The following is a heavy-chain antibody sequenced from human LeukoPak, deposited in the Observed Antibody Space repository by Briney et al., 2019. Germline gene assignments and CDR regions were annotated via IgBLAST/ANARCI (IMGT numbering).Heavy chain of an antibody. D-gene: IGHD3-10*01. Sequence: PGGSLRLSCAASGFTFSSYSMNWVRQAPGKGLEWVSSISSSSSYIYYADSVKGRFTISRDNAKNSLYLQMNSLRAEDTAVYYCARSVWFGELLSDYWGQGTLVTVSS. V-gene: IGHV3-21*01. J-gene: IGHJ4*02. CDR2: ISSSSSYI. CDR1: GFTFSSYS. CDR3: ARSVWFGELLSDY.